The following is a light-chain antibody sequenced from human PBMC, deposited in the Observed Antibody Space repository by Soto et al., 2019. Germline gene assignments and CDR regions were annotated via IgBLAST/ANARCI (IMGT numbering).Light chain of an antibody. CDR1: QTVTRAY. CDR3: QQYAVSPET. V-gene: IGKV3-20*01. CDR2: GAS. Sequence: EIVLTQSPGSLSLSPGDSATLSCRASQTVTRAYIAWYQLRPGQLPRLLIFGASTRAPGVPDRLSGSGSGTDFTLAISGLEPEDFAVYYCQQYAVSPETFGQGTKVEIK. J-gene: IGKJ1*01.